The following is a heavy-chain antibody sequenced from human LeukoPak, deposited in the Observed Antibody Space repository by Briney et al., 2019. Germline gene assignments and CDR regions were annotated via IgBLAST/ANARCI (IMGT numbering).Heavy chain of an antibody. D-gene: IGHD4-17*01. V-gene: IGHV3-48*03. J-gene: IGHJ4*02. CDR3: ARGFQVHYGDYGYFDY. CDR1: GFTFSSYE. CDR2: ISSSGSTI. Sequence: GGSPRLSCAASGFTFSSYEMNWVRQAPGKGLEWVSYISSSGSTIYYADSVKGRFTISRDNAKNSLYLQMNSLRAEDTAVYYCARGFQVHYGDYGYFDYWGQGTLVTVSS.